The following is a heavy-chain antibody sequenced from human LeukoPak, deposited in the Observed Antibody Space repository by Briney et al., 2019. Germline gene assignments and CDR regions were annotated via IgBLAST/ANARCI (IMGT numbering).Heavy chain of an antibody. CDR1: GFTFSSYS. CDR2: INHSGSA. D-gene: IGHD3-10*01. J-gene: IGHJ5*02. V-gene: IGHV4-34*01. CDR3: ARRRIYGSGSRNWFDP. Sequence: PGGSLRLSCAASGFTFSSYSMSWIRQPPGKGLEWIGEINHSGSANYNPSLKSRVTISVDTSKNQFSLKLSSVTAADTAVYYCARRRIYGSGSRNWFDPWGQGTLVTVSS.